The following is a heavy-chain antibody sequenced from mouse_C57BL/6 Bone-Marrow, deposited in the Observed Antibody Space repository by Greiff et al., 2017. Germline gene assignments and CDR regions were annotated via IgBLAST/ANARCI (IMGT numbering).Heavy chain of an antibody. CDR2: IYPRSGNT. J-gene: IGHJ4*01. CDR3: ARLITTVVANRRYAMDY. D-gene: IGHD1-1*01. V-gene: IGHV1-81*01. CDR1: GYTFTSYG. Sequence: VQLQESGAELARPGASVKLSCKASGYTFTSYGISWVKQRTGQGLEWIGEIYPRSGNTYYNEKFKGKATLTADKSSSTAYMELRSLTSEDSAVYFCARLITTVVANRRYAMDYWGQGTSVTVSS.